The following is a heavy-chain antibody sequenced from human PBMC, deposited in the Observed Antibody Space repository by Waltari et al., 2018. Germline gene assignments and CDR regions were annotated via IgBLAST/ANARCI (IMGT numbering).Heavy chain of an antibody. J-gene: IGHJ4*02. CDR1: GGTFGSYA. V-gene: IGHV1-69*06. CDR2: IIPIFGTA. D-gene: IGHD6-19*01. Sequence: QVQLVQSGAEVKKPGSSVKVSCKASGGTFGSYAISWVRQAPGQGLEWMGGIIPIFGTANYAQKFQGRVTITRDTSASTAYMELSSLRSEDTAVYYCATSTGYSSGWYFGYWGQGTLVTVSS. CDR3: ATSTGYSSGWYFGY.